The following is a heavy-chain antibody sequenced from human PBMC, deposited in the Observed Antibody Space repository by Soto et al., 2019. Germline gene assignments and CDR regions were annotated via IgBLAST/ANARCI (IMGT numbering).Heavy chain of an antibody. CDR3: ARHIVVVPAAMRANWFDP. Sequence: QLQLQESGPGLVKPSETLSLTCTVSGGSISSSSYYWGWIRQPPGKGLEWIGSIYYSGSTYYNPSHNSRVTISVDTSKNQFSLKLSSVPAADTAVYYCARHIVVVPAAMRANWFDPWGQGTLVTVSS. CDR2: IYYSGST. CDR1: GGSISSSSYY. V-gene: IGHV4-39*01. D-gene: IGHD2-2*01. J-gene: IGHJ5*02.